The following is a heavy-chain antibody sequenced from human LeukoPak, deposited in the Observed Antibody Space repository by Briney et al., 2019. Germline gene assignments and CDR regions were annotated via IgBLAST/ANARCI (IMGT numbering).Heavy chain of an antibody. CDR2: ISGSGGST. Sequence: PGGSLRLSCGASGFTFSSYAMSWVGQAPGKGLEWVSAISGSGGSTYYADSVKGRFTISRDNAKNSLYLQMNSLRAEDTAVYYCARGGESIAVAGTDFDIWGQGTMVTVSS. CDR3: ARGGESIAVAGTDFDI. D-gene: IGHD6-19*01. CDR1: GFTFSSYA. J-gene: IGHJ3*02. V-gene: IGHV3-23*01.